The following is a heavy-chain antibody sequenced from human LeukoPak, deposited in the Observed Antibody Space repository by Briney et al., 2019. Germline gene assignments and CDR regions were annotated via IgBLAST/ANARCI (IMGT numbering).Heavy chain of an antibody. CDR1: GFTCCDYV. D-gene: IGHD6-13*01. CDR3: ESPPGLAAAGLGFSY. Sequence: GGSLRLSCTASGFTCCDYVMSWVRQAPGKGLEWGSSISSSSSYIYYADSVKGRFTISRDNAKNSLYLQMNTLRAEDTAVYYCESPPGLAAAGLGFSYWGQGTLVTVSS. CDR2: ISSSSSYI. V-gene: IGHV3-21*01. J-gene: IGHJ4*02.